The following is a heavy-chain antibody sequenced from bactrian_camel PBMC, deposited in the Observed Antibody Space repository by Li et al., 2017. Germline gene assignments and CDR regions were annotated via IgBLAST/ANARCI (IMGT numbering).Heavy chain of an antibody. CDR2: INRVDRV. V-gene: IGHV3S53*01. D-gene: IGHD1*01. CDR3: KRGWKCIGAECDDD. Sequence: VQLVESGGGSVQAGGSLTLSCSASGFSIRTYCMAWFHQAPGKSRELVASINRVDRVDYSDSVKGRFTISRDNGRNTLYLQLNNLKTEDTGLYRCKRGWKCIGAECDDDLGQGTQVTVS. CDR1: GFSIRTYC. J-gene: IGHJ4*01.